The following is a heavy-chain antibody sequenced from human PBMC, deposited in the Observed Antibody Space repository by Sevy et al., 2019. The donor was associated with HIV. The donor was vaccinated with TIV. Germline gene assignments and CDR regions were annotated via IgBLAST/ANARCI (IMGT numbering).Heavy chain of an antibody. CDR3: ARETLYSGYDSRYYYYGMDV. D-gene: IGHD5-12*01. Sequence: ASVKVSCKASGYTFTGYYMHWVRQAPGQGLEWMGWINPNSGGTNYAQKFQGRVTMTRDMSISTAYMELSRLRSDDTAVYYCARETLYSGYDSRYYYYGMDVWGQGTTVTVSS. CDR2: INPNSGGT. J-gene: IGHJ6*02. V-gene: IGHV1-2*02. CDR1: GYTFTGYY.